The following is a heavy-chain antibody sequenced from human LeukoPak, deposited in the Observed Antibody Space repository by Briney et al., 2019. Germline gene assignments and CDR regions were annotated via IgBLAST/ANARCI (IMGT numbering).Heavy chain of an antibody. V-gene: IGHV1-18*01. Sequence: ASVKVSCKASGGTFSSYGISWVRQAPGQGLEWMGWISAYNGNTNYAQKLQGRVTMTTDTSTSTAYMELRSLRSDDTAVYYCARDRYSYGYIDYWGQGTLVTVSS. CDR2: ISAYNGNT. CDR3: ARDRYSYGYIDY. CDR1: GGTFSSYG. J-gene: IGHJ4*02. D-gene: IGHD5-18*01.